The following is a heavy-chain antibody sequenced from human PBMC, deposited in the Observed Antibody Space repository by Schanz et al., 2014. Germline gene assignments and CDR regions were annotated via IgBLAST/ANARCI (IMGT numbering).Heavy chain of an antibody. D-gene: IGHD2-2*01. CDR1: GYPFTNYY. V-gene: IGHV1-46*03. CDR2: VNPGGGST. Sequence: QVHLEQSGPEVKKPGASVKLSCRASGYPFTNYYIHWVRQAPGQGLEWMGIVNPGGGSTSVAQKFQGRVTMTRDTSTSTVYMELSSLRSEDTAVYYCARGGFFDSTSFDSWGQGTLVTVSS. CDR3: ARGGFFDSTSFDS. J-gene: IGHJ4*02.